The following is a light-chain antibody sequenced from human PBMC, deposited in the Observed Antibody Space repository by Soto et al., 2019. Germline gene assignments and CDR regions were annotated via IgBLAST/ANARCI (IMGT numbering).Light chain of an antibody. CDR3: SSYTRSSTYV. Sequence: QSALTQPASVSASPGQSIAISCSGTSSDVGAYDYVSWYQHHPGKAPKLIIYEVTYRPSGVSNRFSASKSGNTASLTISGLQADDAADYYCSSYTRSSTYVFGTGTKLTVL. J-gene: IGLJ1*01. V-gene: IGLV2-14*01. CDR2: EVT. CDR1: SSDVGAYDY.